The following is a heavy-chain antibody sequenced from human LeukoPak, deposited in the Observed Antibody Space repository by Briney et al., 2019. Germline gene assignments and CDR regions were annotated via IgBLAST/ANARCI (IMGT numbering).Heavy chain of an antibody. D-gene: IGHD1-26*01. Sequence: GGSLRLSCGASGFTFSSYWMSWVRQAPGKGLEWVANIKQDGSEKYYVESVKGRFTISRDNARNSLFLQMNSLRAEDMAIYYCARHSGTYSDYWGPGTLVTVSS. J-gene: IGHJ4*02. V-gene: IGHV3-7*01. CDR2: IKQDGSEK. CDR1: GFTFSSYW. CDR3: ARHSGTYSDY.